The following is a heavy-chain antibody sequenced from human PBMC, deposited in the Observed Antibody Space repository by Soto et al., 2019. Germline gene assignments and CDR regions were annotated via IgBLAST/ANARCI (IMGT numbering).Heavy chain of an antibody. J-gene: IGHJ5*02. Sequence: GGSLRLSCAASGFTFSSYGMHWVRQAPGKGLEWVAVISYDGSNKYYADSVKGRFTISRDNSKNTLYLQMNSLRAEDTAVYYCAKDEKFDPWGQGTLVTVSS. CDR2: ISYDGSNK. CDR3: AKDEKFDP. V-gene: IGHV3-30*18. CDR1: GFTFSSYG.